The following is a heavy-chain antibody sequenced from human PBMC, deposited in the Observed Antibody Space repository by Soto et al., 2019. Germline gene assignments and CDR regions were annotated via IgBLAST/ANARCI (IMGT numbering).Heavy chain of an antibody. CDR2: INAGNGNT. J-gene: IGHJ6*02. CDR1: GYNFTRHG. D-gene: IGHD2-2*01. Sequence: SVKVSCKASGYNFTRHGIQWVRQAPGQRLEWMGWINAGNGNTKYSQISQGRFTFSRDTSASTAYMELSSLRSEDTAVYYCATLGYCSSTSCPPLGVGGEHYYYGMDVWGQGTTVTVSS. V-gene: IGHV1-3*01. CDR3: ATLGYCSSTSCPPLGVGGEHYYYGMDV.